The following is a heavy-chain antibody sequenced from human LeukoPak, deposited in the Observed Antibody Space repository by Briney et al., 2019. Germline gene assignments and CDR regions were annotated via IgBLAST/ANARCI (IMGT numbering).Heavy chain of an antibody. Sequence: GGSLRLSCAASGFTFSSYSMNWVRQAPGKGLEWVSSISSSSGYIYYADSVKGRFTTSRDNAKNSLYLQMNSLRAEDTAVYYCASSGSYRFDYWGQGTLVTVSS. J-gene: IGHJ4*02. CDR3: ASSGSYRFDY. CDR1: GFTFSSYS. D-gene: IGHD1-26*01. V-gene: IGHV3-21*01. CDR2: ISSSSGYI.